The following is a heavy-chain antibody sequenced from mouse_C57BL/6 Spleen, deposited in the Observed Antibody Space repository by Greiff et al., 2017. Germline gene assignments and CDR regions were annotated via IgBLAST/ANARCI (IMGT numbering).Heavy chain of an antibody. CDR2: IHPNSGST. CDR3: ASEFITTVVATPFAY. CDR1: GYTFTSYW. D-gene: IGHD1-1*01. J-gene: IGHJ3*01. Sequence: VQLQQPGAELVKPGASVKLSCKASGYTFTSYWMHWVKQRPGQGLEWIGMIHPNSGSTNYNEKFKSKATLTVDKSSSTAYMQLSSLTSEDSAVYYCASEFITTVVATPFAYWGQGTLVTVSA. V-gene: IGHV1-64*01.